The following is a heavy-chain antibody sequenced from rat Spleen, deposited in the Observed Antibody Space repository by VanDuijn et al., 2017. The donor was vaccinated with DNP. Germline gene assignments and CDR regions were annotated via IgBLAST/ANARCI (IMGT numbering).Heavy chain of an antibody. CDR2: ISYEGIST. V-gene: IGHV5-22*01. J-gene: IGHJ2*01. Sequence: EVQLVESGGGLVQPGRSLKLSCAASGFTFSDYYMAWVRQAPKKGLEWVASISYEGISTYYGDSVKGRFTISKDDAKSTLYLQMNSLRSEDTATYYCRTGSDYWGQGVMVTVSS. CDR3: RTGSDY. D-gene: IGHD5-1*01. CDR1: GFTFSDYY.